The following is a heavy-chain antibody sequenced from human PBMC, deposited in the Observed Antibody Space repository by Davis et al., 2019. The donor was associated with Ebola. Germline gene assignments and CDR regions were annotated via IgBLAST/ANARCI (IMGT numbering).Heavy chain of an antibody. V-gene: IGHV1-2*02. D-gene: IGHD6-19*01. CDR2: INPKSGDT. CDR1: GYIFTGYY. Sequence: ASVKVSCKASGYIFTGYYIHWVRQAPGQGLEWMAWINPKSGDTNYAQKFQGRVTVTRDTPISTAYMELSRLRSDDTAVYYCARDDYTNGWYIDSWGQGTLVTVSS. J-gene: IGHJ4*02. CDR3: ARDDYTNGWYIDS.